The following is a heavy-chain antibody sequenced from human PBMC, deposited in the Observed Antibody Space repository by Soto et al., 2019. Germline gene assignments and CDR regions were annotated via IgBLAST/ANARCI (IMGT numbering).Heavy chain of an antibody. CDR1: GYTFTSYG. D-gene: IGHD4-17*01. V-gene: IGHV1-18*01. CDR2: ISAYNGNT. CDR3: ARVFHYGDYSDAFDI. Sequence: ASVKVSCKSSGYTFTSYGISWVRQAPGQGLEWMGWISAYNGNTNYAQKLQGRVTMTTDTSTSTACMELRSLRSDDTAVYYCARVFHYGDYSDAFDIWGQGTMVTVSS. J-gene: IGHJ3*02.